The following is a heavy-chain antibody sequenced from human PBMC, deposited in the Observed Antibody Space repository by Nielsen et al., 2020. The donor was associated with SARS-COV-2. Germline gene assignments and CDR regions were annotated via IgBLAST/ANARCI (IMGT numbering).Heavy chain of an antibody. J-gene: IGHJ4*02. V-gene: IGHV5-51*01. CDR3: ATNRYYDFWSGYREYYFDY. CDR2: IYPGDSDT. D-gene: IGHD3-3*01. Sequence: VSQMPGKGLEWMGIIYPGDSDTRYSPSFQGQVTISADKSISTAYLQWSSLKASDTAMYYCATNRYYDFWSGYREYYFDYWGQGTLVTVPQ.